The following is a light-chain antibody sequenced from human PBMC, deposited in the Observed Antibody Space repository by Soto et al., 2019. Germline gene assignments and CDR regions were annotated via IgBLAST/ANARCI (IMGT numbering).Light chain of an antibody. CDR3: TSWTTSTTMI. CDR1: SSDIGAYNF. J-gene: IGLJ2*01. CDR2: DVN. Sequence: QSALTQPASVSGSPGQSITISCTGTSSDIGAYNFVSWYQQHPGKAPKLMLYDVNIRPSGVSNRFSGSKSGNTASLTISGPQAEDEADYYCTSWTTSTTMIFGGGTKATVL. V-gene: IGLV2-14*03.